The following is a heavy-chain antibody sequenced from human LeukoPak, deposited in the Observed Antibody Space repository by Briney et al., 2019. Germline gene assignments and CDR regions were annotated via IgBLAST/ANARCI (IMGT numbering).Heavy chain of an antibody. V-gene: IGHV4-34*01. Sequence: PSETLSLTCAVYGGSFSGYYWSWIRQPPGKGLEWIGEINHSGSTNYNPSLKSRVTISVDTSKNQFSLKLSSVTAADTAVYYCARGRDGYDSYYFDYWGQGTLVTVSS. CDR2: INHSGST. CDR3: ARGRDGYDSYYFDY. CDR1: GGSFSGYY. D-gene: IGHD5-12*01. J-gene: IGHJ4*02.